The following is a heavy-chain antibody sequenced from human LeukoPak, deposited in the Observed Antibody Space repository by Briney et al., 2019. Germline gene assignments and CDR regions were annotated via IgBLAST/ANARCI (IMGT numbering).Heavy chain of an antibody. CDR1: GFTFSSHW. D-gene: IGHD3-22*01. Sequence: GGSLRLSCAASGFTFSSHWMSWVRQAPGKGLEWVANIKQDGSEKYYVDSVKGRFTISRDNAKNSLYLQMSSLRAEDTAVYYCARDTYDSSGYYAHLDYWGQGTLVTVSS. J-gene: IGHJ4*02. CDR2: IKQDGSEK. CDR3: ARDTYDSSGYYAHLDY. V-gene: IGHV3-7*01.